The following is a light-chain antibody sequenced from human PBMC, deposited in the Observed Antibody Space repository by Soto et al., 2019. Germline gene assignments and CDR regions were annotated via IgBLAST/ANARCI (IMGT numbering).Light chain of an antibody. CDR2: STN. CDR1: TSNIGSKT. J-gene: IGLJ2*01. V-gene: IGLV1-44*01. CDR3: SSFTSSNTLV. Sequence: QAVLTQPPSASGTPGQSVTISCSGSTSNIGSKTVSWYQQVPGAAPKLLIYSTNQWPSGVPDRFSGSKSGTSASLTISGLQSEDEADYYCSSFTSSNTLVFGGGTKLTVL.